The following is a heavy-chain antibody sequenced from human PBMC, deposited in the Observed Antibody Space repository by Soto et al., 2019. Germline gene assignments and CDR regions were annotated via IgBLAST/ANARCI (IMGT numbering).Heavy chain of an antibody. J-gene: IGHJ4*02. CDR2: IKDKSYGGTV. V-gene: IGHV3-15*01. Sequence: GSLRQSGTGSGFDVSDDRLTWVRQEPGKGMEWGGRIKDKSYGGTVDYAAPVKGRFVMTRDESKSMLYLHMNSMKTEDTDMYYRTSNDYSGQRSLETVSS. CDR3: TSNDY. CDR1: GFDVSDDR.